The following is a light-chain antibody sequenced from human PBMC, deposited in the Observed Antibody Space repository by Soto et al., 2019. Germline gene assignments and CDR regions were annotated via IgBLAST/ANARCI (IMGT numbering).Light chain of an antibody. CDR3: AAWDDSLNGVV. CDR2: YDD. V-gene: IGLV1-36*01. J-gene: IGLJ2*01. Sequence: QSVLTQPPSVSETPGQRVTSSCSGSRSNIGDNPVNWYQHLPGKAPKLLIYYDDLMPSGVSARFSGSKSGTSASLAISGLQSEDGADYYCAAWDDSLNGVVFGGGTKLTVL. CDR1: RSNIGDNP.